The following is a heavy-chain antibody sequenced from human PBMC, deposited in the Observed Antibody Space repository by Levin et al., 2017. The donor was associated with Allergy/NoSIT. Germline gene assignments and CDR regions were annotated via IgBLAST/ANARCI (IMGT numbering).Heavy chain of an antibody. D-gene: IGHD3-9*01. CDR2: ISAYNGNT. CDR3: ARDSRGLYDIMTGDHYFDY. V-gene: IGHV1-18*01. J-gene: IGHJ4*02. Sequence: ASVKVSCKASGYTFTSYGISWVRQAPGQGLEWVGWISAYNGNTNYAQKLQGRVTMTTDTSTSTAYMELRSLRSDDTAVYYCARDSRGLYDIMTGDHYFDYWGQGTLVTVSS. CDR1: GYTFTSYG.